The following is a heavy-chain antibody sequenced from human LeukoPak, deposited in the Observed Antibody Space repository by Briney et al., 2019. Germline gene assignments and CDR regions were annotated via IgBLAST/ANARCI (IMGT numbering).Heavy chain of an antibody. CDR3: AKEPQGD. CDR1: GSTFSNNG. CDR2: ITSDGSNK. V-gene: IGHV3-30*02. Sequence: PGGSLRLSCAASGSTFSNNGMQWVRQAPGKGLEWVAFITSDGSNKDYANSVKGRFSIFRDNSKNTLYLQTNSLKTEDTAVYYCAKEPQGDWGQGTLVTVSS. J-gene: IGHJ4*02.